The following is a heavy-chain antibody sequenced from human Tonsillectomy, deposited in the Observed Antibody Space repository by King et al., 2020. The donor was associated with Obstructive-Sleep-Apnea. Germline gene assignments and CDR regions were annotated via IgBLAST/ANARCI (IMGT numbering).Heavy chain of an antibody. J-gene: IGHJ6*02. CDR2: ISGSGGST. CDR1: GFTFSSYA. Sequence: GQLVQSGGVLVQPGGSLRLSCAASGFTFSSYAMSWVRQPPGKGLEWVSAISGSGGSTFYADSVKGRFTISRDNSKNTLYLQMNSLRAEDTAVYYCAKDDLPGITGTTMAYYGMDVWGQGTTVTVSS. D-gene: IGHD1-7*01. CDR3: AKDDLPGITGTTMAYYGMDV. V-gene: IGHV3-23*04.